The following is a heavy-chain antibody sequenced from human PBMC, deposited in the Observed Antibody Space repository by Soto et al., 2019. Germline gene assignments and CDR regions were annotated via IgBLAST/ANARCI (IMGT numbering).Heavy chain of an antibody. D-gene: IGHD2-15*01. Sequence: GASVKVSCKASGYTFTGYYMHWVRQAPGQGLEWMGWINPNSGGTNYAQKFQGWVTMTRDTSISTAYMELSRLRSDDTAVYYCARAPSESVVAPNPSDYYYGMDVWGQGTTVTVSS. CDR2: INPNSGGT. V-gene: IGHV1-2*04. CDR3: ARAPSESVVAPNPSDYYYGMDV. CDR1: GYTFTGYY. J-gene: IGHJ6*02.